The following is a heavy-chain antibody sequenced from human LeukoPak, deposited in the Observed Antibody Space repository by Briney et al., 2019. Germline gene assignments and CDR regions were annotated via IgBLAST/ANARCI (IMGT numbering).Heavy chain of an antibody. Sequence: SETLSLTCAVYGGSFSGYYWSWIRQPPGKGLEWIGEINHSGSTNYNPSLKSRVTISVDTSKNQFSLKLSSVTAADTAVYYCARDSMTSRVFDYWGQGTLVTVSS. J-gene: IGHJ4*02. CDR1: GGSFSGYY. CDR3: ARDSMTSRVFDY. CDR2: INHSGST. D-gene: IGHD3-3*02. V-gene: IGHV4-34*01.